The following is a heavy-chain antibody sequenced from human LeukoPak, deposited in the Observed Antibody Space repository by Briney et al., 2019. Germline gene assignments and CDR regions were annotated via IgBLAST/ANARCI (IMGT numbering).Heavy chain of an antibody. J-gene: IGHJ4*02. D-gene: IGHD6-13*01. Sequence: SGGSLRLSCAASGFTFSSYWMTWIRQAPGKGLEWVANIKGDESAKYYVDSVKGRFTISRDNAYNSLYLQMNSLRAEDTAVYYCARDRIAAAGTDYDYWGQGALVTVSS. CDR3: ARDRIAAAGTDYDY. CDR1: GFTFSSYW. CDR2: IKGDESAK. V-gene: IGHV3-7*01.